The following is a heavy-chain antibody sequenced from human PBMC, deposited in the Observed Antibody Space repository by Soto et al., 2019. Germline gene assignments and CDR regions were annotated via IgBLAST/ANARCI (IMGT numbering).Heavy chain of an antibody. D-gene: IGHD3-22*01. CDR3: ARAPSFGLSSGYFPPLDIY. V-gene: IGHV4-30-4*01. Sequence: PSETLSLTCTVSGGSISSGDYYWSWIRQPPGKGLEWIGYIYYSGSTYFNPSLKSRVTISVDTSKNQFSLKLSSVTAADTAVYYCARAPSFGLSSGYFPPLDIYWGQGTLVTVSS. J-gene: IGHJ4*02. CDR1: GGSISSGDYY. CDR2: IYYSGST.